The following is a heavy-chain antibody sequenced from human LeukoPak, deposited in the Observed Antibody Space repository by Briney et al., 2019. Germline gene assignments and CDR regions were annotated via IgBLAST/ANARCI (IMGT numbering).Heavy chain of an antibody. CDR2: IYNNENT. CDR3: ARGPYTSGSFKFDY. D-gene: IGHD3-10*01. CDR1: CGSISSVY. V-gene: IGHV4-4*07. Sequence: SETLSLTCTVSCGSISSVYWSWIRQPAGKGLEWIGRIYNNENTNYKPSLKSRVTMSLDTSKNQFSLKLSSVTAADTAVYYCARGPYTSGSFKFDYWGQGILVTVSS. J-gene: IGHJ4*02.